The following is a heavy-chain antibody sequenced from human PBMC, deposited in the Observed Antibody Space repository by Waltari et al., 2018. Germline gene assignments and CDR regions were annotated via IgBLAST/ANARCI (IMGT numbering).Heavy chain of an antibody. CDR1: GFTFSSYA. V-gene: IGHV3-23*01. Sequence: EVQLLASGGGLVQPGGSLSLSCAAAGFTFSSYAMGWVRQAPGKGLEWVSAISGSGGSTYYADSVKGRFTISRDNSKNTLYLQMNSLRVEDTAVYYCAALGPDIIWGQGAMVTVSS. CDR3: AALGPDII. CDR2: ISGSGGST. D-gene: IGHD1-26*01. J-gene: IGHJ3*02.